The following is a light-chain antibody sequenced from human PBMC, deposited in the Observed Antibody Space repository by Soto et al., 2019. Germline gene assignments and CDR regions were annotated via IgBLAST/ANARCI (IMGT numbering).Light chain of an antibody. CDR3: SSYTSTNFVI. J-gene: IGLJ2*01. CDR2: DVS. Sequence: QSALTQPASVSGLLDSRSPSPALDPAVTLVITSMSPGINSTQAKPPKLMIYDVSNRPSGVSNRFSGSKSGNTASLTISGLQAEDEADYYCSSYTSTNFVIFGGGTKLTVL. CDR1: AVTLVITS. V-gene: IGLV2-14*01.